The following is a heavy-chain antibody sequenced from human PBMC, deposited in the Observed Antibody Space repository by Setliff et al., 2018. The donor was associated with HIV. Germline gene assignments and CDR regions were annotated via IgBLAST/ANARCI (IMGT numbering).Heavy chain of an antibody. D-gene: IGHD3-22*01. Sequence: ASVKVSCKVYGYTLSELSIHWVRQAPGKGLEWMGYFDPQDGETVYAQKFQGRVTLTTDTSTDTAYMELRTLRSDDTAVYYCARGISRDMFGYYRDEYFQHWGQGTLVTVSS. J-gene: IGHJ1*01. CDR2: FDPQDGET. CDR3: ARGISRDMFGYYRDEYFQH. V-gene: IGHV1-24*01. CDR1: GYTLSELS.